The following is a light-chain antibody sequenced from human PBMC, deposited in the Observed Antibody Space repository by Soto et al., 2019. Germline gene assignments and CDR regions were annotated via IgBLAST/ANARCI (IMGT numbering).Light chain of an antibody. Sequence: IVFTQSPVTLAFSPREKAVLSCRASQSVSTSLAWYQHKPGQAPRLFIYDASKRAPGIPARFSGSGSGTDFTLTISSLEPEDFAVYYCQVRDVWPSFGQGTKVDIK. CDR3: QVRDVWPS. J-gene: IGKJ1*01. V-gene: IGKV3-11*01. CDR2: DAS. CDR1: QSVSTS.